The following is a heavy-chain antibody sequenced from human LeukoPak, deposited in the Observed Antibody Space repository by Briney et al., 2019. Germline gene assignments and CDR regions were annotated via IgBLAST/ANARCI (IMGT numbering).Heavy chain of an antibody. CDR1: GFTFSNYV. V-gene: IGHV3-23*01. CDR3: ARPAIAARYFQH. Sequence: PGGSLRLSCAASGFTFSNYVMSWVRQAPGKGLEWVSGISGSGGSTYYADSVKGRFTISRDNSKNTLYVQMNSLRAEDTAVYYCARPAIAARYFQHWGQGTLVTVSS. J-gene: IGHJ1*01. D-gene: IGHD6-13*01. CDR2: ISGSGGST.